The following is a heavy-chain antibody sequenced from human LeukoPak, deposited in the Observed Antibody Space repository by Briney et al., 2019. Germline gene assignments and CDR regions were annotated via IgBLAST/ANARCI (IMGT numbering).Heavy chain of an antibody. D-gene: IGHD2-2*01. Sequence: PGGSLRLSCAASGFTFSSYAMHWVRQAPGKGLEYVSAISSSGGSTYYANSVKGRFTISRDNSKNTLYLQMGSLRAEDMAVYYCARSPYCSSTSCHDAFDIWGQGTMVTVSS. V-gene: IGHV3-64*01. J-gene: IGHJ3*02. CDR1: GFTFSSYA. CDR2: ISSSGGST. CDR3: ARSPYCSSTSCHDAFDI.